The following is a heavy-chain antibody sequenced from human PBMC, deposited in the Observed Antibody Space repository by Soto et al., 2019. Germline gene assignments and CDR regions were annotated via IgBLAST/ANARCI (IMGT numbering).Heavy chain of an antibody. V-gene: IGHV3-21*01. CDR3: AARGYSYGKSYYYGMDV. CDR1: GFTFSSYS. CDR2: ISSSSSYI. D-gene: IGHD5-18*01. J-gene: IGHJ6*02. Sequence: GGSLRLSCAASGFTFSSYSMNWVRRAPGKGLEWVSSISSSSSYIYYADSVKGRFTISRDNAKNSLYLQMNSLRAEDTAVYYCAARGYSYGKSYYYGMDVWGQGTTVTVSS.